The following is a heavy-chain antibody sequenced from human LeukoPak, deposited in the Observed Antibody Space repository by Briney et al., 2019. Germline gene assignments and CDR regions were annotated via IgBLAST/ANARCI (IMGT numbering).Heavy chain of an antibody. CDR2: INSDGSST. Sequence: GGSLRLSCAASGFTFTEYGMHWVRQPPGKGLVWVSRINSDGSSTNYADSVKGRFTVSRDNAKNTLYLQMHSLRAEDTAVYYCARGWTAPPDYWGQGTLVTVSS. CDR1: GFTFTEYG. V-gene: IGHV3-74*01. D-gene: IGHD3/OR15-3a*01. CDR3: ARGWTAPPDY. J-gene: IGHJ4*02.